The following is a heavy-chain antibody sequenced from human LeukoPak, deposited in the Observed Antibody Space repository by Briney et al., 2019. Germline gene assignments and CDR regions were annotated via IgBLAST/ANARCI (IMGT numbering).Heavy chain of an antibody. CDR1: GFTFSSYS. Sequence: GGSLRLSCAASGFTFSSYSMNWVRQAPGKGLEWVSAISGSGGSTYYADSVKGRFTISRDNSKNTLYLQMNSLRAEDTAVYYCAKDPQLGAAAILFDYWGQGTLVTVSS. D-gene: IGHD6-13*01. J-gene: IGHJ4*02. CDR2: ISGSGGST. CDR3: AKDPQLGAAAILFDY. V-gene: IGHV3-23*01.